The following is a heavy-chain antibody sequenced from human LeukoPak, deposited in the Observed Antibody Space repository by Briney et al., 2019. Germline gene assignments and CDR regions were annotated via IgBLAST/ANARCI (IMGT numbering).Heavy chain of an antibody. Sequence: PSETLSLTCAVYGGSFSGYYWSWIRQPPGKGLDWIGEINHSGSTNYNPSLKSRVTISVDTSKNQFSLKLSSVTAADTAVYYCASYYYDSSGYWGQGTLVTVSS. CDR1: GGSFSGYY. CDR2: INHSGST. J-gene: IGHJ4*02. V-gene: IGHV4-34*01. CDR3: ASYYYDSSGY. D-gene: IGHD3-22*01.